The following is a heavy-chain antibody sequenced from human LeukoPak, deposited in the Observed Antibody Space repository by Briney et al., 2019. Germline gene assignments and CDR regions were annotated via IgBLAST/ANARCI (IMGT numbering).Heavy chain of an antibody. CDR3: ARGATLGYCSSTSCPEAYYYYYYYMDV. V-gene: IGHV4-61*02. J-gene: IGHJ6*03. Sequence: SQTLSLTCTVSGGSISSGSYYWSWLRQPAGKGLEWIGRIYTSGSTNYNPSLKSRVTISVDTSKNQFSLKLSSVTAADTAVYYCARGATLGYCSSTSCPEAYYYYYYYMDVWGKGTTVTVSS. D-gene: IGHD2-2*01. CDR2: IYTSGST. CDR1: GGSISSGSYY.